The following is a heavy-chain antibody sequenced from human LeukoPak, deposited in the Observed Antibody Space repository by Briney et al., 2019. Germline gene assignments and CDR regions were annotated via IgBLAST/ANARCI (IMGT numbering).Heavy chain of an antibody. D-gene: IGHD3-9*01. CDR1: GFTFSSYA. Sequence: GGSLRLSCAASGFTFSSYAMSWVRQAPGKGLEWVSAISGSGGSTYCADSVKGRFTISRDNSKNTLYLQMNSLRAEDTAVYYCARDADYDILTGSPPFGGMDVWGQGTTVTVSS. CDR3: ARDADYDILTGSPPFGGMDV. J-gene: IGHJ6*02. V-gene: IGHV3-23*01. CDR2: ISGSGGST.